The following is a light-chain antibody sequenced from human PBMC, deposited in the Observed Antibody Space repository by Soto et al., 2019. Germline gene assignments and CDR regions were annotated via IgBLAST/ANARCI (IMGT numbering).Light chain of an antibody. V-gene: IGKV3-11*01. J-gene: IGKJ2*01. Sequence: EIVLTQPPGTLSLSPGERANISCRASQSVSSYLAWYQQKPGQAPWLLIYDASNRATGIPARFSRSGSGTDFTLTICCLEPEDFAVYYCQQRSNWPRMYTFGQGTKLEIK. CDR3: QQRSNWPRMYT. CDR2: DAS. CDR1: QSVSSY.